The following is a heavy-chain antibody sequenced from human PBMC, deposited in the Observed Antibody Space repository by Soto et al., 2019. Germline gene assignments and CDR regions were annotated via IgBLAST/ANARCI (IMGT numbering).Heavy chain of an antibody. V-gene: IGHV4-39*01. J-gene: IGHJ4*02. D-gene: IGHD6-13*01. Sequence: SETLSLTCTVSGGSISSSSYYWGWIRQPPGKGLEWIGSIYYSGSTYYNPSLKSRVTISVDTSKNQFSLKLSSVTAADTAVYYCARGGIPKLFDYWGQGTPVTVSS. CDR2: IYYSGST. CDR3: ARGGIPKLFDY. CDR1: GGSISSSSYY.